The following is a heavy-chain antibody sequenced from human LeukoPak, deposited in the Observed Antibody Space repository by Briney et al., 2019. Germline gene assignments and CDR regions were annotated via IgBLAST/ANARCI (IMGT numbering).Heavy chain of an antibody. V-gene: IGHV3-33*01. CDR3: ARDRRDSSWEFDY. D-gene: IGHD6-13*01. Sequence: GGSLRLSCAASGFTFSSYGMHWVRQAPGKGLEWVAVIWYDGSNKYYADSVKGRFTISRDNSKNTLYLQMNSLRAEDTAVYYCARDRRDSSWEFDYWGQGTLVTVSS. CDR2: IWYDGSNK. J-gene: IGHJ4*02. CDR1: GFTFSSYG.